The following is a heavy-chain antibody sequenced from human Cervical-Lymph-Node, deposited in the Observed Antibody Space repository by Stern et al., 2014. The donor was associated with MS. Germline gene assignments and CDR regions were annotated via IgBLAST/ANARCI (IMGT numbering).Heavy chain of an antibody. CDR2: INPSDDST. Sequence: QVQLVQSGAEVRMPGASVILSCKASGYSFTNYYIHWVRQAPGQGLEWMGIINPSDDSTHYAQKFRGRVTMTRDTSTSSVYMELRSLRSDDTAVYYCARRTFLSGTTAAFLDYWGQGTLVTVSS. CDR1: GYSFTNYY. J-gene: IGHJ4*02. D-gene: IGHD4-17*01. CDR3: ARRTFLSGTTAAFLDY. V-gene: IGHV1-46*01.